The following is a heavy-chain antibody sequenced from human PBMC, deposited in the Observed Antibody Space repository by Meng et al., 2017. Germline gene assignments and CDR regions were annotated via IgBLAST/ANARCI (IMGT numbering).Heavy chain of an antibody. CDR3: ARRGIAARPFYY. V-gene: IGHV4-34*01. D-gene: IGHD6-6*01. CDR2: INHSGST. J-gene: IGHJ4*02. CDR1: GGSFSGYY. Sequence: QVQLQQWGAGLLTPSETLPRTFAVYGGSFSGYYGSWIRQPPGKGLGWIGEINHSGSTNYNPSLKSRVTISVDTSKNQFSLKLSSVTAADTAVYYCARRGIAARPFYYWGQGTLVTVSS.